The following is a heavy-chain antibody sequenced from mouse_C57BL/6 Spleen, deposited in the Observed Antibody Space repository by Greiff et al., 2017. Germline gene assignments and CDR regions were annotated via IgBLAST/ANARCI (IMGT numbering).Heavy chain of an antibody. CDR3: ARIAGELTGSAWFAY. CDR2: IWWDADK. V-gene: IGHV8-8*01. D-gene: IGHD4-1*01. Sequence: VKLVESGPGILQPSQTLSLTCSFSGFSLSTFGMGVGWIRQPSGKGLEWLAHIWWDADKYYHPALKRLLTISKDTYKNQVFLKIANVDTADTATYYCARIAGELTGSAWFAYWGQGTLVTVSA. CDR1: GFSLSTFGMG. J-gene: IGHJ3*01.